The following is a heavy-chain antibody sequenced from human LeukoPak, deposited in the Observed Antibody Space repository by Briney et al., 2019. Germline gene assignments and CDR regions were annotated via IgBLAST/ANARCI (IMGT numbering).Heavy chain of an antibody. V-gene: IGHV3-9*01. CDR1: GFTFSSYG. Sequence: PGGSLRLSCAASGFTFSSYGMHWVRQAPGKGLEWVSGISWNSGSIGYADSVKGRFTISRDNAKNSLYLQMDSLRAEDTALYYCAKGTTWIQLWLTYWGQGTLVTVSS. J-gene: IGHJ4*02. CDR3: AKGTTWIQLWLTY. D-gene: IGHD5-18*01. CDR2: ISWNSGSI.